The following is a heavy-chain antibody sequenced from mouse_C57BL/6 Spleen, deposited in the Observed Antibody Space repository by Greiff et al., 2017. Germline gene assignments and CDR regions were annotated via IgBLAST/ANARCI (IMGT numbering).Heavy chain of an antibody. D-gene: IGHD4-1*01. V-gene: IGHV1-26*01. CDR1: GYTFTDYY. Sequence: EVQLQQSGPELVKPGASVKISCKASGYTFTDYYMNWVKQSHGKSLEWIGDINPNNGGTSYNQKFKGKATLTVDKSSSTAYMELRSLTSEDSAVYYCARRRTGTGYFDYWGQGTTLTVSS. J-gene: IGHJ2*01. CDR2: INPNNGGT. CDR3: ARRRTGTGYFDY.